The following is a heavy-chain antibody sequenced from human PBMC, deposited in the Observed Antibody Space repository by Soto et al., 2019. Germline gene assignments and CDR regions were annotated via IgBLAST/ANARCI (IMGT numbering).Heavy chain of an antibody. D-gene: IGHD5-12*01. CDR2: IYHSGST. J-gene: IGHJ4*02. CDR1: GGSISSGGYS. Sequence: PSETLSLTCAVSGGSISSGGYSWSWIRQPPGKGLEWIGYIYHSGSTYYNPSLKSRVTISVDRSKNQFSLNLRSVTAADTAVYYCARAGYSGYDLTFDYWGQGTLVTVSS. V-gene: IGHV4-30-2*01. CDR3: ARAGYSGYDLTFDY.